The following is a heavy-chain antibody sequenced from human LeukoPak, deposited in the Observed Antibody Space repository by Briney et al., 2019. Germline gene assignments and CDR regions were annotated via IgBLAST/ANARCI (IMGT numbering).Heavy chain of an antibody. J-gene: IGHJ4*02. CDR1: GFTFGSYA. Sequence: PGRSLRLPCTASGFTFGSYAIHWVRQAPSKGLEWVAVISYDGSNEYYADSVKGRFTISRDNSKNTLYLQMNSLRAEDTAVYYCAKEFYSGSGSSHFDYWGQGTLVTVSS. D-gene: IGHD3-10*01. CDR3: AKEFYSGSGSSHFDY. CDR2: ISYDGSNE. V-gene: IGHV3-30*18.